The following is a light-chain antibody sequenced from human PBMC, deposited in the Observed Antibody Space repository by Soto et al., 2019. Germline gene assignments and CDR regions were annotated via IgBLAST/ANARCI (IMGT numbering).Light chain of an antibody. V-gene: IGLV2-14*01. CDR2: DVS. Sequence: QSALTQPASVSGSPGQSIAISCTGTSSDVGAYDYVSWYQQHPGKAPKVMIYDVSNRPSGVSNRFSGSKSDNTASLTISGLQAEDEAYYYCSSYTSSSTYVFGTGTKVTVL. CDR1: SSDVGAYDY. J-gene: IGLJ1*01. CDR3: SSYTSSSTYV.